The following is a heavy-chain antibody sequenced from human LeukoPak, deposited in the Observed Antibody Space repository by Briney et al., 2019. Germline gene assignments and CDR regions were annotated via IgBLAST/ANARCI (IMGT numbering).Heavy chain of an antibody. V-gene: IGHV4-61*01. Sequence: PSETLSLTCTVSGASVSSGSYYWSWIRQPPGKGLEWTGYIHDSGSTKYNPSLKSRVSFSVDTSNNQFSLKLSSVTAADTAVYYCARVYGYSYKFDYWGQGTLVTVSS. CDR2: IHDSGST. CDR3: ARVYGYSYKFDY. J-gene: IGHJ4*02. CDR1: GASVSSGSYY. D-gene: IGHD5-18*01.